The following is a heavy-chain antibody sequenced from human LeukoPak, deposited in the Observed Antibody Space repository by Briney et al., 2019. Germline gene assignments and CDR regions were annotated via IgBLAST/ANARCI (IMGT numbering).Heavy chain of an antibody. CDR1: GGSISSYY. Sequence: SETLSLTCTVSGGSISSYYWSWIRQPPGKGLEWIGSMYYSGSTNYNPSLKSRVTISVDTSKNQFSLKLSSVTAADTAVYYCARLGSQWELLGLSAFDIWGQGTMVTVSS. V-gene: IGHV4-59*08. J-gene: IGHJ3*02. CDR3: ARLGSQWELLGLSAFDI. CDR2: MYYSGST. D-gene: IGHD1-26*01.